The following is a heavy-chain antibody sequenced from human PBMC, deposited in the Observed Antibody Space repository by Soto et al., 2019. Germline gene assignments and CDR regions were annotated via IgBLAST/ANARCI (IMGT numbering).Heavy chain of an antibody. CDR1: GFTFSSYA. CDR2: ISGSGGST. J-gene: IGHJ3*02. D-gene: IGHD3-10*01. CDR3: SKDRGASDAFDI. V-gene: IGHV3-23*01. Sequence: EVQLLESGGGLVQPGGSLRLSCAASGFTFSSYAMSWVRQAPGKGLEWVSAISGSGGSTYYADSVKGRFTISRDNSKNTLYLQMNSLRAEDTAVYYCSKDRGASDAFDIWGQGTMVTVSS.